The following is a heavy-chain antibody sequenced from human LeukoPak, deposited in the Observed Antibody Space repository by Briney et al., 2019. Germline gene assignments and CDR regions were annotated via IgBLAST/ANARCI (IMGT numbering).Heavy chain of an antibody. D-gene: IGHD6-13*01. CDR3: AKAGGEAAAGRAGFDF. CDR1: GFPFSSYA. CDR2: ISGSGGSS. J-gene: IGHJ4*02. Sequence: GGSPRRSCAGSGFPFSSYAMSWVRQAPGKGLEWVSGISGSGGSSYYADSVKGRFTISRDNSENTLYLQMNSLRVEDTAVYYCAKAGGEAAAGRAGFDFWGQGTLVTVSS. V-gene: IGHV3-23*01.